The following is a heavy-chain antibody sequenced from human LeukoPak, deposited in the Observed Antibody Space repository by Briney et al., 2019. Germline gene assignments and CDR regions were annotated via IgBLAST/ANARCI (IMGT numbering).Heavy chain of an antibody. CDR1: GGSISSYY. J-gene: IGHJ4*02. D-gene: IGHD1-26*01. V-gene: IGHV4-59*08. CDR2: IYYSGST. CDR3: ARHIVGATLFDY. Sequence: SETLSLTCTVSGGSISSYYWSWIRQPPGKGLEWIGYIYYSGSTNYNPSLKSRVTISVDASKNQFSLKLSSVTAADTAVYYCARHIVGATLFDYWGQGTLVTVSS.